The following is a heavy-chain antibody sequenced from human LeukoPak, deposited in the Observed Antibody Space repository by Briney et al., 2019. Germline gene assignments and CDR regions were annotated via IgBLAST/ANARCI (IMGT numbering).Heavy chain of an antibody. CDR2: ISASGGTT. CDR1: GFTFNSYA. V-gene: IGHV3-23*01. CDR3: ARGRDSSGYYSLLDY. D-gene: IGHD3-22*01. J-gene: IGHJ4*02. Sequence: GGSLRLSCAASGFTFNSYAMSWVRQAPGRGLEWVSAISASGGTTYYADSVKGRFTISRHNSKNTLYLQMNSLRAEDTAVYYCARGRDSSGYYSLLDYWGQGTLVTVSS.